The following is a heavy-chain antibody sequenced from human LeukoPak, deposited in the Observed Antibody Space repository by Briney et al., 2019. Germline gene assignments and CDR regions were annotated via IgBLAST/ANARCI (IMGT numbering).Heavy chain of an antibody. V-gene: IGHV1-2*06. Sequence: ASVKVSCKASGYTFTGYYMHWVRQAPGQGLEWMGRINPNSGGTNYAQKFQGRVTMTRDTSISTAYMELSRLRFDDTAVYYCARTTVTTNWFDPWGQGTLVTVSS. D-gene: IGHD4-11*01. CDR3: ARTTVTTNWFDP. CDR2: INPNSGGT. J-gene: IGHJ5*02. CDR1: GYTFTGYY.